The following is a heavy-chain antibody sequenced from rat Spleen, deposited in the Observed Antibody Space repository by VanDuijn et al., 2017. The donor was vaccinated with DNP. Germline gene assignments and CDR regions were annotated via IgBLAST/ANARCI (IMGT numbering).Heavy chain of an antibody. D-gene: IGHD1-11*01. CDR1: GYSITSSYR. Sequence: VQLKESGPGLVKPSQSLSLTCSVTGYSITSSYRWNWIRKFPGNKLEWMGYINSAGSTNYNPSLKSRISITRDTSKNQFFLQVNSVTTEDTATYYCARRSFDYWGQGVMVTVSS. CDR2: INSAGST. CDR3: ARRSFDY. V-gene: IGHV3-3*01. J-gene: IGHJ2*01.